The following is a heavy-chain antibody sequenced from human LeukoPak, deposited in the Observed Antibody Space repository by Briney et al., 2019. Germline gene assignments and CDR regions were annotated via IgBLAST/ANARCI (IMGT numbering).Heavy chain of an antibody. D-gene: IGHD3-22*01. CDR1: GFTFSSYA. CDR2: ISSGGSTI. Sequence: GGSLRLSCAASGFTFSSYAMSWVRQAPGKGLEWVSYISSGGSTIYYADSVKGRFTISRDNAKNSLYLQMNSLRAEDTAVYFCSRAHYFDSSGLDYWGQGTLVTVSS. J-gene: IGHJ4*02. CDR3: SRAHYFDSSGLDY. V-gene: IGHV3-48*03.